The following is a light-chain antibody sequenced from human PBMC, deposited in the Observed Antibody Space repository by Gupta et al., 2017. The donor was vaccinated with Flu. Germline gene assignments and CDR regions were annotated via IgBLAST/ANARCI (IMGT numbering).Light chain of an antibody. Sequence: CTGTSSDSGAYNYNFVSWYQHHPGKAPKLIIYEVSNRPSGVSHRFSASKSGNTASLTIAGLQTEDEADYYCSSYSIISTLDVLFGGGTKVTV. CDR3: SSYSIISTLDVL. CDR1: SSDSGAYNY. J-gene: IGLJ2*01. V-gene: IGLV2-14*01. CDR2: EVS.